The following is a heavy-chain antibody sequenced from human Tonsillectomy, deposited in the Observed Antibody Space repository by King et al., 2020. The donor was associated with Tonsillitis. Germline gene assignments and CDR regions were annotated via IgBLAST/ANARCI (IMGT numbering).Heavy chain of an antibody. J-gene: IGHJ3*01. Sequence: QLQESGGGLVKPGGSLRLSCTDSGFSFSSYAMTWVRPAPGKGLEWISSINNVGRHIYYPDSVRGRFTISRDNAKNSLFLRMNSLRAEDAAVYSCARPYCSGDRCYQRNDAFDLWGLGTLVTVSS. CDR1: GFSFSSYA. CDR2: INNVGRHI. CDR3: ARPYCSGDRCYQRNDAFDL. V-gene: IGHV3-21*01. D-gene: IGHD2-15*01.